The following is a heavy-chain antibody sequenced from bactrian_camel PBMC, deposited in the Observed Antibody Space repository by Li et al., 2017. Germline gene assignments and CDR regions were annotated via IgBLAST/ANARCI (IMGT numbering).Heavy chain of an antibody. CDR2: INSGGGIT. D-gene: IGHD3*01. V-gene: IGHV3S28*01. Sequence: GGGSVQAGGSLRLSCAASGFTFSKYYMSWVRQAPGKGLEWVSYINSGGGITNYADSVKGRFTISRDNAKNTLYLQMDSLRPEDTGVYYCVIDLGYGLVLRMAPYEDNYWGWGTQVTVS. CDR3: VIDLGYGLVLRMAPYEDNY. CDR1: GFTFSKYY. J-gene: IGHJ4*01.